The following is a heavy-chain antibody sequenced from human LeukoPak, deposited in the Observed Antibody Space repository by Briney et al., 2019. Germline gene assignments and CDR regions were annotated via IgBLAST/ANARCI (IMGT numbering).Heavy chain of an antibody. J-gene: IGHJ4*02. V-gene: IGHV3-23*01. Sequence: GGSLRLSSAASRFTFSSYAMSWVRQAPGKGPEWVSAISDSGGSIHYADSVKGRFTISRDNSKNTLHLQMKSLRAEDTAVYYCVKNMESYGDSSTDSWGQGTLVTVSS. CDR2: ISDSGGSI. CDR3: VKNMESYGDSSTDS. D-gene: IGHD4-17*01. CDR1: RFTFSSYA.